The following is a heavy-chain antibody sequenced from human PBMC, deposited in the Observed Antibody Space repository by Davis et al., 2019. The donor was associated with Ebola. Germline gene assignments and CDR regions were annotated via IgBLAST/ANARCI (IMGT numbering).Heavy chain of an antibody. J-gene: IGHJ6*02. CDR1: GGSISNYY. Sequence: SETLSLTCTVSGGSISNYYWSWIRQPPGKGLEWIGYIYYSGSTYYNPSLKSRVTISVDTSKNQFSLKLSSVTAADTAVYYCAREGYSSSWFPLDVWGQGTTVTVSS. CDR2: IYYSGST. D-gene: IGHD6-13*01. V-gene: IGHV4-4*08. CDR3: AREGYSSSWFPLDV.